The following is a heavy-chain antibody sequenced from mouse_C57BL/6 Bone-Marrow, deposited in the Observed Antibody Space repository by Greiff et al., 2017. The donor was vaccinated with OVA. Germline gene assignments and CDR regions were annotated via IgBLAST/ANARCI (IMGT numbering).Heavy chain of an antibody. D-gene: IGHD1-1*01. CDR2: IRLKSDNYAT. CDR3: TGPLNYYGSSWYFDV. V-gene: IGHV6-3*01. Sequence: EVQGVESGGGLVQPGGSMKLSCVASGFTFSNYWMNWVRQSPEKGLEWVAQIRLKSDNYATHYAESVKGRFTISRDDSKSSVYLQMNNLRAEDTGIYYCTGPLNYYGSSWYFDVWGTGTTVTVSS. J-gene: IGHJ1*03. CDR1: GFTFSNYW.